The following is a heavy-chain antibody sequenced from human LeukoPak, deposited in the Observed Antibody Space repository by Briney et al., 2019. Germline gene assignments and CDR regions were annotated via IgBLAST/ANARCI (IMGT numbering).Heavy chain of an antibody. CDR2: INQDGREQ. V-gene: IGHV3-7*01. J-gene: IGHJ4*02. Sequence: GRSLSLSCTVSAPIFSSFWMTWVRHPPGKGLEWVADINQDGREQNYVNSVKGRFTISRDNDKSSLDLQMNSLRGEDTALYYCAREINTWSTTHFDYWGQGTLVTVSS. D-gene: IGHD1-1*01. CDR1: APIFSSFW. CDR3: AREINTWSTTHFDY.